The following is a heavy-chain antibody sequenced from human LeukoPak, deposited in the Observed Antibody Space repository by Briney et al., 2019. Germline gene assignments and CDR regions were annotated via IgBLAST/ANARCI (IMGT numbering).Heavy chain of an antibody. Sequence: GGSLRLSCAASGFIFSRYEMNWVRQAPGKGLEWVSYISASGSTIYYADSLKGRLTMSRDNAKNSLSLQINNLRAEDTAVYYCARVRGGYRFFDYWGQGTLVTVSS. V-gene: IGHV3-48*03. D-gene: IGHD5-24*01. J-gene: IGHJ4*02. CDR1: GFIFSRYE. CDR2: ISASGSTI. CDR3: ARVRGGYRFFDY.